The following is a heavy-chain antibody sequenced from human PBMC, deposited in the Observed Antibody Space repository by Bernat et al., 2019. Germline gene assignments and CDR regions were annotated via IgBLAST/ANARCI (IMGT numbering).Heavy chain of an antibody. V-gene: IGHV3-7*03. J-gene: IGHJ6*02. CDR3: AREGMMYGIGYGLDV. D-gene: IGHD2-8*01. CDR1: GFTFSAYW. Sequence: EVQLVESGGGLVQPGGSLRLSCAASGFTFSAYWMSWVRQAPGMGLEWVANIKEDGREMYYVDSVKGRFTISRDNAENSLDLQMNSLRAEDTAVYYCAREGMMYGIGYGLDVWGQGTTVTVSS. CDR2: IKEDGREM.